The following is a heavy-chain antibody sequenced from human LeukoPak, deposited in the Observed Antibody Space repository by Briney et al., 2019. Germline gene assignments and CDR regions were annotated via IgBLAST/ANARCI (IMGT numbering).Heavy chain of an antibody. V-gene: IGHV3-21*01. CDR3: ARVGEYSSSLGP. CDR2: ISSSSSYI. Sequence: GGSLRLSCAASGFTFDDYAMHWVRQAPGKGLEWVSSISSSSSYIYYADSVKGRFTISRDNAKNSLYLQMNSLRAEDTAVYYCARVGEYSSSLGPWGQGTLVTVSS. J-gene: IGHJ5*02. CDR1: GFTFDDYA. D-gene: IGHD6-6*01.